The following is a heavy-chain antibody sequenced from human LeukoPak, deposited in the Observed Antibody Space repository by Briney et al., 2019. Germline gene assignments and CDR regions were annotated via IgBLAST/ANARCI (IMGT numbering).Heavy chain of an antibody. V-gene: IGHV3-30*18. CDR3: AKDISSSRYYYGMDV. Sequence: GGSLRLSCAASGFTFSSYGMHWVRQAPGKGLEWVAVISYDGSNKYYADSVKGRFTISRDNSKNTLYLQMNSLRAEDTAVYYCAKDISSSRYYYGMDVWGQGTTVTVSS. CDR1: GFTFSSYG. D-gene: IGHD6-13*01. J-gene: IGHJ6*02. CDR2: ISYDGSNK.